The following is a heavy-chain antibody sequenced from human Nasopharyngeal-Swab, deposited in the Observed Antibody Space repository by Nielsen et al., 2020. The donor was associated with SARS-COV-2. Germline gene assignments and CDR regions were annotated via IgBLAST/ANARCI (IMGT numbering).Heavy chain of an antibody. J-gene: IGHJ2*01. CDR1: GYSISSGYY. D-gene: IGHD4-11*01. V-gene: IGHV4-38-2*01. Sequence: SETLSLTCAVSGYSISSGYYWGWIRPPPGKGLEWIGSIYHSGSTYYNPSLKSRVTISVDTSKNQFSLKLSSVTAADTAVYYCARVHSYMTTASDYWYFELWGRGTLVTVSS. CDR2: IYHSGST. CDR3: ARVHSYMTTASDYWYFEL.